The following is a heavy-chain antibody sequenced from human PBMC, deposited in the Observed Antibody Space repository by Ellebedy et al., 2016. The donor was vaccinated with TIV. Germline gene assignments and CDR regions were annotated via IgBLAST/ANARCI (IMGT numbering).Heavy chain of an antibody. CDR3: SNVEWYRSDY. J-gene: IGHJ4*02. Sequence: GESLKISCAASGFTFSAYTMSWVRQASGRGLEWVAFINPDGCKKYYADSVKGRFTISRDSAKNSLYLQMNTLGGEDTAVYYCSNVEWYRSDYWGQGTLVTVSS. V-gene: IGHV3-7*01. D-gene: IGHD3-3*01. CDR1: GFTFSAYT. CDR2: INPDGCKK.